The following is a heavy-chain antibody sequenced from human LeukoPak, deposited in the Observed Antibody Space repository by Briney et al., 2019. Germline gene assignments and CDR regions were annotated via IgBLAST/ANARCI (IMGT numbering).Heavy chain of an antibody. CDR3: ARYPMRYYYDSSGYYGQYFDY. CDR2: INHSGST. V-gene: IGHV4-34*01. J-gene: IGHJ4*02. D-gene: IGHD3-22*01. Sequence: SETLSLTCAVYGGSFSGYYWSWIRQPPGKGLEWIGEINHSGSTNYNPSLKSRGTISVDTSKNQFSLKLSSVTAADTAVYSCARYPMRYYYDSSGYYGQYFDYWGQGTLVTVSS. CDR1: GGSFSGYY.